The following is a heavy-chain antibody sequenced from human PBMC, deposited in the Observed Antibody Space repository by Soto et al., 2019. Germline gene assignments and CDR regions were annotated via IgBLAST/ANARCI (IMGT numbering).Heavy chain of an antibody. Sequence: SVKVSCKASGGTFSSYAISCVRQAPGQGLEWMGGIIPIFGTANYAQKFQGRVTITADESTSTAYMELSSLRSEDTAVYYCARGWDTAVDYYYGMDVWGQGTTVTVSS. CDR3: ARGWDTAVDYYYGMDV. D-gene: IGHD5-18*01. V-gene: IGHV1-69*13. J-gene: IGHJ6*02. CDR2: IIPIFGTA. CDR1: GGTFSSYA.